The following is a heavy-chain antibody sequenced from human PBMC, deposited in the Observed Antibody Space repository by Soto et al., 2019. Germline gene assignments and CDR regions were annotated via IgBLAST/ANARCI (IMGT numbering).Heavy chain of an antibody. J-gene: IGHJ6*02. Sequence: ASVKVSCKASGYTFTSDHIHWVRQAPGQGLEWMGIIDPSGGTTNSARMLQGRVTMTRDTSTSTVYMELTSLTSQDTAVYYCARSPGNRYGLDVWGQGTTVTVSS. V-gene: IGHV1-46*01. CDR1: GYTFTSDH. CDR2: IDPSGGTT. CDR3: ARSPGNRYGLDV.